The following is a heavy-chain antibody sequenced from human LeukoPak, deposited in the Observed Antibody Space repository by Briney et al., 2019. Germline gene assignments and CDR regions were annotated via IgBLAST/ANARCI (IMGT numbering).Heavy chain of an antibody. V-gene: IGHV4-39*07. CDR1: GGSISSSSYY. Sequence: HPSETLSLTCTVSGGSISSSSYYWVWIRQPPGKGLEFIGSFYYSGSTYFNPSLKSRVTMSVDTSKNQFSLKLSSVTAADTAVYYCSVGWLQFDGHFFDYWGQGTLVTVSS. CDR2: FYYSGST. J-gene: IGHJ4*02. CDR3: SVGWLQFDGHFFDY. D-gene: IGHD5-24*01.